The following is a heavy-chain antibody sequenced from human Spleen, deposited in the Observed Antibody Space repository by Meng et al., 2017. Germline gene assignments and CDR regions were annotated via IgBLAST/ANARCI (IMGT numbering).Heavy chain of an antibody. CDR3: AGTNSGSYHTYFDY. CDR1: GFTFSSYE. J-gene: IGHJ4*02. D-gene: IGHD1-26*01. Sequence: GESLKISCAASGFTFSSYEMNWVRQAPGKGLEWVSYMTSSGSTIYYADSVKGRVTISRDNSKNTLYLQMNSLRTEDTADYYCAGTNSGSYHTYFDYWGQGTLVTVSS. CDR2: MTSSGSTI. V-gene: IGHV3-48*03.